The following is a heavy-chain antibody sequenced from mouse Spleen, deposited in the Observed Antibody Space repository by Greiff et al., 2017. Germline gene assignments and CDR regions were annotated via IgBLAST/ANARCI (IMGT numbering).Heavy chain of an antibody. Sequence: QVQLKESGAELARPGASVKMSCKASGYTFTSYTMHWVKQRPGQGLEWIGYINPSSGYTKYNQKFKDKATLTADKSSSTAYMQLSSLTSEDSAVYYCAREGPYDYFWFAYWGQGTLVTVSA. CDR2: INPSSGYT. D-gene: IGHD2-4*01. CDR1: GYTFTSYT. J-gene: IGHJ3*01. CDR3: AREGPYDYFWFAY. V-gene: IGHV1-4*01.